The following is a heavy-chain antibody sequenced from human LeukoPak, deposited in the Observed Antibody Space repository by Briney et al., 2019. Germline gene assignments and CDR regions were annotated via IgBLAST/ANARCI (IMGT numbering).Heavy chain of an antibody. J-gene: IGHJ4*02. CDR1: GFTFTNYA. CDR3: ARLGRYADY. CDR2: ISGSGGSS. Sequence: PGGSLRLSCAASGFTFTNYAMTWVRQVPGKGLEWVSHISGSGGSSYHVDSVKGRFTISRDNFKNTLYLQMNSLRAEDTAVYYCARLGRYADYWGQGTLVTVSS. V-gene: IGHV3-23*01. D-gene: IGHD3-16*01.